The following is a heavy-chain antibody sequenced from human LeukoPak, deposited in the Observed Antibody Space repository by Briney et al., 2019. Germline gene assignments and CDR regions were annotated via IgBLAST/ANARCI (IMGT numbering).Heavy chain of an antibody. CDR3: ARDEARYSSGYYPNWFDP. D-gene: IGHD3-22*01. CDR2: IWYDGSNE. V-gene: IGHV3-33*01. Sequence: PGRSLRLSCAASGFTFSRYGMHWVRQAPGKGLEWVTVIWYDGSNENYADFVKGRFTISRDNSKNTLYLQMNSLRAEDTAVYYCARDEARYSSGYYPNWFDPWGQGTLVTVSS. CDR1: GFTFSRYG. J-gene: IGHJ5*02.